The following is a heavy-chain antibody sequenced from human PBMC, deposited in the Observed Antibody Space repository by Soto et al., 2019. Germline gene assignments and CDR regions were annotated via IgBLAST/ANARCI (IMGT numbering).Heavy chain of an antibody. J-gene: IGHJ4*02. CDR3: AREPVVAATPEGYSYGPFDY. V-gene: IGHV1-69*13. D-gene: IGHD2-15*01. Sequence: SVKVSCKASGGTFSSYAISWVRQAPGQGLEWMGGIIPIFGTANYAQKFQGRVTITADESTSTAYMELSSLRSEDTAVYYCAREPVVAATPEGYSYGPFDYWGQGTLVTVSS. CDR1: GGTFSSYA. CDR2: IIPIFGTA.